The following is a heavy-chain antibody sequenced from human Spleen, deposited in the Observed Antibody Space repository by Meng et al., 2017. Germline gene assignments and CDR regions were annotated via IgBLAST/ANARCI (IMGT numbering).Heavy chain of an antibody. V-gene: IGHV4-59*01. CDR3: ARDDSGWHALFDP. D-gene: IGHD6-19*01. J-gene: IGHJ5*02. CDR1: GDSISTYY. Sequence: GSLRLSCTVSGDSISTYYWSWIRQPPGKGLEWIGYIYYTGSTNYNPSLKSRLTISVDTSKNQFSLKLSSVTAADTAVYYSARDDSGWHALFDPWGQGTLVTVSS. CDR2: IYYTGST.